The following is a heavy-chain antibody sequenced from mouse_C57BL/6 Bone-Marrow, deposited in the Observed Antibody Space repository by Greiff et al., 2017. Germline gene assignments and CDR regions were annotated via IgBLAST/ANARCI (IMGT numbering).Heavy chain of an antibody. Sequence: EVQLQQSGAELVRPGASVKLSCTASGFNIKDYYMHWVKQRPEQGLEWIGRIDPEGGDTEYAAKFQGKATMTADTSSNTAYLQLSSLTSEDTAVYYCTFYYGNYGTLNDVWGTGTTGTVSS. CDR2: IDPEGGDT. V-gene: IGHV14-1*01. J-gene: IGHJ1*03. CDR1: GFNIKDYY. D-gene: IGHD2-1*01. CDR3: TFYYGNYGTLNDV.